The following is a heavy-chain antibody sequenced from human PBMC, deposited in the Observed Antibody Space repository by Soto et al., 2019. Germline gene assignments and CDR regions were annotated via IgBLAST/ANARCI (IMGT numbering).Heavy chain of an antibody. CDR1: GFTFSSYG. CDR3: ARDRVMYNWNYVGPKGFDP. Sequence: PGGSLRLSCAASGFTFSSYGMHWVRQAPGKGLEWVAVIWLDGSNKYYADSVKGRFTISRDNSKNTLYLQMNSLRAEDTAVYYCARDRVMYNWNYVGPKGFDPWGQGTLVTVSS. V-gene: IGHV3-33*01. J-gene: IGHJ5*02. D-gene: IGHD1-7*01. CDR2: IWLDGSNK.